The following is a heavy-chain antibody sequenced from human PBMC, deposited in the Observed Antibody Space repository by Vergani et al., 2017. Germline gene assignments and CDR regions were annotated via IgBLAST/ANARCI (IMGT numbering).Heavy chain of an antibody. CDR1: GFTFIMHA. CDR2: LSASDRRT. D-gene: IGHD1-1*01. CDR3: ARSVEGSFDY. J-gene: IGHJ4*02. Sequence: EVQMVESGGGLVKPGGSLRLSCAASGFTFIMHAMSWVRQAPGKGLEWVSTLSASDRRTHYADSVKGRFTISRDNAKNLVFMQMNSLTAEDTGVYYCARSVEGSFDYWGQGALVTVSS. V-gene: IGHV3-21*06.